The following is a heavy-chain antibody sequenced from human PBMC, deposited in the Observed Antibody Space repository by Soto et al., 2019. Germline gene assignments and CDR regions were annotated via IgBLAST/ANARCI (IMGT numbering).Heavy chain of an antibody. V-gene: IGHV1-46*01. Sequence: ASVKVSCKASGYTFTSYYMHWVRHAPGQGLEWMGIINPSGGSTSYAQKFQGRVTMTRDTSASTVYMELSSLRSEDTAVYYCARGRLGSSSSRGGFDYWGQGTLVTVSS. J-gene: IGHJ4*02. CDR3: ARGRLGSSSSRGGFDY. CDR1: GYTFTSYY. CDR2: INPSGGST. D-gene: IGHD6-6*01.